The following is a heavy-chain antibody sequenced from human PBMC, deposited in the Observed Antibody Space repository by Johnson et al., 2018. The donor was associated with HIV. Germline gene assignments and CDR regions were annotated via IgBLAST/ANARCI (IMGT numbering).Heavy chain of an antibody. CDR2: ISFDGTNT. V-gene: IGHV3-30*19. Sequence: QVQLVESGGGVVQPGRSLRLSCAASGFTFSSYGMHWVRQSPGKGLEWVAVISFDGTNTYYGDSVKGRFTISRDNSNNTLYLQMNSLRVEDTAVYYCARSGGYPNAFDMWGQGTLVTVPA. CDR3: ARSGGYPNAFDM. D-gene: IGHD6-13*01. CDR1: GFTFSSYG. J-gene: IGHJ3*02.